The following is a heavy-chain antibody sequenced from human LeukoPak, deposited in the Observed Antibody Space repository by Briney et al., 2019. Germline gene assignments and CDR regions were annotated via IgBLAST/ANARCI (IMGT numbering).Heavy chain of an antibody. J-gene: IGHJ4*02. CDR1: GYTFTGYY. D-gene: IGHD3-3*01. CDR2: INPNSGGT. Sequence: GASVKVSCKASGYTFTGYYMHWVRQAPGQGLEWMGWINPNSGGTNYAQKFQGRVTMTGNTSISTAYMELSRLRSDDTAVYYCARVFLPQDYDFWSGYLYYFDYWGQGTLVTVSS. CDR3: ARVFLPQDYDFWSGYLYYFDY. V-gene: IGHV1-2*02.